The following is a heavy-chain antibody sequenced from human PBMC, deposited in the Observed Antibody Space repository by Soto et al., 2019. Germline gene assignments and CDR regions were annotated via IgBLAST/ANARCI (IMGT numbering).Heavy chain of an antibody. Sequence: SETLSLTCTVSGASISGFYWSWIQKSAGKGLEWIGRIYATGTTDYNPSLKSRVMMSVDTSKKQFSLKLRSVTAADTAVYYCVRDRTKTLRDWFDPWGQGISVTVSS. CDR1: GASISGFY. CDR2: IYATGTT. CDR3: VRDRTKTLRDWFDP. J-gene: IGHJ5*02. D-gene: IGHD1-1*01. V-gene: IGHV4-4*07.